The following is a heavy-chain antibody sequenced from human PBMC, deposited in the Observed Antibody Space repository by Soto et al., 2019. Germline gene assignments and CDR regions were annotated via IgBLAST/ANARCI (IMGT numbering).Heavy chain of an antibody. D-gene: IGHD5-12*01. CDR2: TSSNNGKT. CDR3: ARTSVAQSEDYFDY. J-gene: IGHJ4*02. Sequence: QVQLMQSRTEVKRPGASVTVSCKTSGYSFTTYGISWVRQAPGQGLEWMGWTSSNNGKTKYAQKFQGRVTMTTHKSTNTVHMELRSLRSGDTAVYYCARTSVAQSEDYFDYWGQGTLVTVSS. V-gene: IGHV1-18*01. CDR1: GYSFTTYG.